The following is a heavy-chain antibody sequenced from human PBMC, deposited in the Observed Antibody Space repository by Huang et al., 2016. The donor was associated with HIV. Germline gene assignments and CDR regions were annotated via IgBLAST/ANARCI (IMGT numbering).Heavy chain of an antibody. CDR2: INSDGSST. D-gene: IGHD3-22*01. CDR3: ARDPRIQSWLNFFDY. V-gene: IGHV3-74*01. Sequence: EVQLVESGGGLVQPGGSLRLSCAASGFSISSYWMHWVRPAQGKGWGWVSRINSDGSSTSYADSVKGRFTISRDNAKNTLYLQMNSLRAEDTAVYYCARDPRIQSWLNFFDYWGQGTLVSVSS. CDR1: GFSISSYW. J-gene: IGHJ4*02.